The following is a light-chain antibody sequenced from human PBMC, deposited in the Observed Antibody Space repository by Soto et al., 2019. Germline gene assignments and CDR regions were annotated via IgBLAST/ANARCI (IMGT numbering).Light chain of an antibody. CDR2: SNN. Sequence: QPVLTQPPSASGTPGQRVTISCSGSSSNIGSNTVNWYQQLPGTAPKLLIYSNNQRPSGVPDRFSGSRSGTSASLAISGLQSEDDADYYCATWDDSLSGPVFGGGTKLTVL. V-gene: IGLV1-44*01. CDR3: ATWDDSLSGPV. CDR1: SSNIGSNT. J-gene: IGLJ2*01.